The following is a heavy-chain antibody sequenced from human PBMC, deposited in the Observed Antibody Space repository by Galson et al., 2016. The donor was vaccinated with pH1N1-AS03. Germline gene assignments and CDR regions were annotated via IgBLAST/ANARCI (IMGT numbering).Heavy chain of an antibody. D-gene: IGHD3-10*01. Sequence: SLRLSCAASRFIFSSYQMSWVRQAPGKGLEWVSTYGGSDENTYYADSVKGRFTISRDSSKNTLYLQMNTLRAEDTALYYCTTVVGTYYNGAYWGQGSLVTVSS. CDR2: YGGSDENT. CDR1: RFIFSSYQ. J-gene: IGHJ4*02. V-gene: IGHV3-23*01. CDR3: TTVVGTYYNGAY.